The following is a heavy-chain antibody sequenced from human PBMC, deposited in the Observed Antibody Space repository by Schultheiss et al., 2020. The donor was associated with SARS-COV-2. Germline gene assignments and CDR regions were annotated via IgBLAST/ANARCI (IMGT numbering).Heavy chain of an antibody. D-gene: IGHD3-16*01. CDR1: GGSISSGSYY. CDR3: AKDRGEKWRYVALEF. CDR2: IYYSGST. Sequence: SQTLSLTCTVSGGSISSGSYYWSWIRQHPGKGLEWIGYIYYSGSTYYNPSLKSRVTISVDTSKNQFSLKLSSVTAADTAVYYCAKDRGEKWRYVALEFWGQGTLVTVSS. J-gene: IGHJ4*02. V-gene: IGHV4-31*03.